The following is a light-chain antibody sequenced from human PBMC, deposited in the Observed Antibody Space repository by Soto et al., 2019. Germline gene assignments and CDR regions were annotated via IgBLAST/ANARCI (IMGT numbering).Light chain of an antibody. V-gene: IGLV1-47*01. CDR1: SSNIGSNF. Sequence: QSAVTQPPSASGTPGQRVTISCSGSSSNIGSNFVYWYQQLPGTAPKLLIYRSDQRPSGVPDRFSGSKSGTSASLAISGLRSDDEADYYCATWDDSLSGVVFGGGTQLTVL. CDR2: RSD. CDR3: ATWDDSLSGVV. J-gene: IGLJ2*01.